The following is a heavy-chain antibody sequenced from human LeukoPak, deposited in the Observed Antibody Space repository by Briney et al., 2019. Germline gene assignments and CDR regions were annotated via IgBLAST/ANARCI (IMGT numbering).Heavy chain of an antibody. J-gene: IGHJ4*02. CDR2: ISSSSSYI. V-gene: IGHV3-21*01. Sequence: GGSLRLSGAASGFTFSSYSMNWVRQAPGKGLEWVSSISSSSSYIYYADSVKGRFTISRDNAKNSLYLQMNSLRAEDTAVYYCAKSGSGSLGIDYWGQGTLVTVSS. CDR1: GFTFSSYS. D-gene: IGHD1-26*01. CDR3: AKSGSGSLGIDY.